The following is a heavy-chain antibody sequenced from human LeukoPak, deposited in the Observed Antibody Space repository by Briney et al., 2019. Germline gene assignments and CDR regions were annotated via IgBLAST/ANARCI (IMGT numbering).Heavy chain of an antibody. CDR1: GFTLSTYW. Sequence: PGGSLRLSCAASGFTLSTYWMTWVRQAPGKGLEWVANTKQDGSEKYNVDSVKGRFTISRDNAKNSLYLQMNSLRDEDTAVYYCARSRGLDYWGQGTLVTVSS. CDR2: TKQDGSEK. CDR3: ARSRGLDY. D-gene: IGHD3-16*01. J-gene: IGHJ4*02. V-gene: IGHV3-7*04.